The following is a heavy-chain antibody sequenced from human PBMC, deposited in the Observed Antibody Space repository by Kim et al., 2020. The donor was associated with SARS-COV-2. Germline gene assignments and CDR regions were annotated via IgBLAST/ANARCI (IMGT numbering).Heavy chain of an antibody. Sequence: SEKDDVDSVRGRFTIAGDNAKNSLYLQMNSLRAEDTAVYYWARGRYRFGLWGQGTLVTVSS. CDR3: ARGRYRFGL. V-gene: IGHV3-7*04. D-gene: IGHD3-9*01. CDR2: SEK. J-gene: IGHJ4*02.